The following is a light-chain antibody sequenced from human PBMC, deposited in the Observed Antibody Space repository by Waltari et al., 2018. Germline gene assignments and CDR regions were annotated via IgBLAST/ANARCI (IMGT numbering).Light chain of an antibody. CDR3: QQYYIAQYT. CDR1: QSVLFSSDNKNY. J-gene: IGKJ2*01. CDR2: WAS. Sequence: DIVMTQSPNSLTGSLGESATINCKSSQSVLFSSDNKNYLAWYQQKPGQPPKLLIYWASTRESGVPDRFSGSGSGTDFTLTISSLQAEDVAVYFCQQYYIAQYTFGQGTKLEIK. V-gene: IGKV4-1*01.